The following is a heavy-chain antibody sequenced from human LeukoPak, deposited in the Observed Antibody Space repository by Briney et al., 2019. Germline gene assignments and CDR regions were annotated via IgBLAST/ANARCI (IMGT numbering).Heavy chain of an antibody. CDR3: ARYDYVDYDYYGMDV. CDR1: GGSISSYY. J-gene: IGHJ6*02. D-gene: IGHD4-17*01. V-gene: IGHV4-59*01. CDR2: IYYSGST. Sequence: SETLSLTCTVSGGSISSYYWSWIRQPPGKGLEWIGYIYYSGSTNYNPSLKSRVTISVDTSKNQFSLKLSSVTAADTAVYYCARYDYVDYDYYGMDVWGQGTTVTVSS.